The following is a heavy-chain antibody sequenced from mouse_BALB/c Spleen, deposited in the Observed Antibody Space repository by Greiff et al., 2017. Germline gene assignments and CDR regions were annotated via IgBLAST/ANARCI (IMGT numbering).Heavy chain of an antibody. CDR3: ARYGYDHYFDY. V-gene: IGHV1-87*01. J-gene: IGHJ2*01. Sequence: VQLVESGAELARPGASVKLSCKASGYTFTSYWMQWVKQRPGQGLEWIGAIYPGDGDTRYTQKFKGKATLTADKSSSTAYMQLSSLASEDSAVYYCARYGYDHYFDYWGQGTTLTVSS. D-gene: IGHD2-14*01. CDR2: IYPGDGDT. CDR1: GYTFTSYW.